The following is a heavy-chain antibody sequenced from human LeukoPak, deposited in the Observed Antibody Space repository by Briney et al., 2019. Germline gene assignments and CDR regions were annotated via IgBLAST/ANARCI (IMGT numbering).Heavy chain of an antibody. V-gene: IGHV1-2*02. CDR2: INPNSGGT. CDR3: ALGYYDFWSGYSNRALLY. D-gene: IGHD3-3*01. J-gene: IGHJ4*02. Sequence: GASVKVSCKASGYTFTGYYMHWVRQAPGQGLEWMGWINPNSGGTNYAQKFQGRVTMTTDTSTSTAYMELRSLRSDDTAVYYCALGYYDFWSGYSNRALLYWGQGTLVTVSS. CDR1: GYTFTGYY.